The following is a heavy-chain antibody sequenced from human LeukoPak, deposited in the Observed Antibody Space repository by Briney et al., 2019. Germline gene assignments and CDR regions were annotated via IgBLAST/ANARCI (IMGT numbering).Heavy chain of an antibody. CDR2: IYYSGST. CDR3: ARLLRVGYCSTTTCNWFDP. V-gene: IGHV4-39*07. Sequence: PSKTLSLTCVVSGGSISSTSYYWGWIRQPPGKGLEWIGSIYYSGSTYYSPSLKSRVTISVDTSKNQFSLKLSSVTAADTAVYYCARLLRVGYCSTTTCNWFDPWGQGTLVTVSS. CDR1: GGSISSTSYY. J-gene: IGHJ5*02. D-gene: IGHD2-2*03.